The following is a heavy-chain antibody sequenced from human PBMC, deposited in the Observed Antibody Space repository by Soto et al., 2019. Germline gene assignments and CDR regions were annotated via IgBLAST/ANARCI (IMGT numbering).Heavy chain of an antibody. CDR2: VYYSGNT. CDR3: ARKGAAASYAHYYMDV. J-gene: IGHJ6*03. D-gene: IGHD6-13*01. V-gene: IGHV4-59*01. CDR1: GGSISPYY. Sequence: QVQLQESGPGLVKPSETLSLTCTVSGGSISPYYWSWMRQPPGKGLEWIGYVYYSGNTNYNPSLESRVTISVDTSRNRFSLNLTSATAADTAVYYCARKGAAASYAHYYMDVWVRGTAVTVSS.